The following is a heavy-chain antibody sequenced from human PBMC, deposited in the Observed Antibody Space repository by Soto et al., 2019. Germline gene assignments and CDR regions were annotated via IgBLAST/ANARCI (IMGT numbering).Heavy chain of an antibody. CDR3: ATPSITMIVVAAFDY. Sequence: SVKGSCKVSGYTLAELSMHWVRQAPVKGLEWMGGFDPEDGETIYAQKFQGRVTTTEDTSTDTAYMELSSLRSEDTAVYYCATPSITMIVVAAFDYWGQGTLVTVSS. D-gene: IGHD3-22*01. CDR1: GYTLAELS. J-gene: IGHJ4*02. CDR2: FDPEDGET. V-gene: IGHV1-24*01.